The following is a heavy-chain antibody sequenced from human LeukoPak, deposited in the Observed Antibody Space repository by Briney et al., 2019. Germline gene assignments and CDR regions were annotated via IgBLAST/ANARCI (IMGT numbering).Heavy chain of an antibody. CDR2: FRGNGET. CDR3: AKASWVSSTYAVR. Sequence: GGSLRLSCAASGFTLSRNWMRWVRQARGRGGEGVLSFRGNGETFYADSVKGRFPLSSHSSRHTVYFQLNHLRVEDTAIYFCAKASWVSSTYAVRWGQGTLVTVPS. J-gene: IGHJ4*02. CDR1: GFTLSRNW. V-gene: IGHV3-23*01. D-gene: IGHD2-2*01.